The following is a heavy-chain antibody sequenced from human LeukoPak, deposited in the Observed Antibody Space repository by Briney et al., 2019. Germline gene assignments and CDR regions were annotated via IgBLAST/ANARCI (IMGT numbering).Heavy chain of an antibody. V-gene: IGHV4-39*01. CDR3: ARHFPSLRYFDWLFAFDI. J-gene: IGHJ3*02. D-gene: IGHD3-9*01. Sequence: SETLSLTCTVSGGPISSSSYYWGWIRQPQGKGLEWIGSIYYSGSTYYNPSLKSRVTISVDTSKNQFSLKLSSVTAADTAVYYCARHFPSLRYFDWLFAFDIWGQGTMVTVSS. CDR2: IYYSGST. CDR1: GGPISSSSYY.